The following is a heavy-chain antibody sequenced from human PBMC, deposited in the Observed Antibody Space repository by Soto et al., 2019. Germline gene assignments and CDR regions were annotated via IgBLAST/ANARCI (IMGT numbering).Heavy chain of an antibody. CDR3: ARDLVDTAMVSSSYFDY. Sequence: PGESLKISCAASGFTFSSYAMHWVRQAPGKGLEWVAVISYDGSNKYYADSVKGRFTISRDNSKNTLYLQMNSLRAEDTAVYYCARDLVDTAMVSSSYFDYWGQGTLVTVSS. J-gene: IGHJ4*02. CDR2: ISYDGSNK. V-gene: IGHV3-30-3*01. CDR1: GFTFSSYA. D-gene: IGHD5-18*01.